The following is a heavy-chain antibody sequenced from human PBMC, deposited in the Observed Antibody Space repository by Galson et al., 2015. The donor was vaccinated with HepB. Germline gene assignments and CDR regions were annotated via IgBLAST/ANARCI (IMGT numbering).Heavy chain of an antibody. Sequence: SLRLSCAASGFTFRSYAMHWDRQAPGKGLEYVSAISSNGGSTYYADSVKGRFTISRDNSKNTLYLQMCRLRAEDQAVYYCVKGPGSAPLRNWFDPWGQGTLVTVSS. J-gene: IGHJ5*02. CDR3: VKGPGSAPLRNWFDP. V-gene: IGHV3-64D*06. D-gene: IGHD3-16*01. CDR1: GFTFRSYA. CDR2: ISSNGGST.